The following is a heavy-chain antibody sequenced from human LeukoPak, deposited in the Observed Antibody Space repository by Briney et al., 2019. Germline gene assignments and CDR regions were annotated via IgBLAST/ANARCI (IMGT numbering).Heavy chain of an antibody. J-gene: IGHJ4*02. CDR3: VRDGTGDSSGWHL. D-gene: IGHD6-19*01. CDR1: GGSISSGSHY. V-gene: IGHV4-39*07. CDR2: MHYSGIT. Sequence: SETLSLTCIVSGGSISSGSHYWGWIRQPPGKGLEWTGSMHYSGITYYNPSLKSRVSMSVDTSKNQFFLRLRSVTAADTAVYYCVRDGTGDSSGWHLWGQGTLVTVSS.